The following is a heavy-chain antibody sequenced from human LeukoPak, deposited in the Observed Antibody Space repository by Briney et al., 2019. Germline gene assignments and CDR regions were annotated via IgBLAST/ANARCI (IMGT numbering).Heavy chain of an antibody. CDR3: ARRPRGIIIKTWFDS. CDR1: GGSISSYY. CDR2: IYISGST. V-gene: IGHV4-4*07. J-gene: IGHJ5*01. Sequence: SETLSLTCTVSGGSISSYYWSWIRQPAGKGLEWIGRIYISGSTNYNPSLKSRVTMSVDTSKNQFSLNLSSVTAADTAVYYCARRPRGIIIKTWFDSWGQGTLVTVSS. D-gene: IGHD3-10*01.